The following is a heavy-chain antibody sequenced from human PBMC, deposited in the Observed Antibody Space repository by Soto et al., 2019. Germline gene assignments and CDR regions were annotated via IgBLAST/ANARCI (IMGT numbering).Heavy chain of an antibody. D-gene: IGHD5-18*01. CDR2: IGTAGDT. Sequence: GGSLRLSCAASGFTFSSYDMHWVRQATGKGLEWVSAIGTAGDTYYPGSVKGRFTISRENAKNSLYLQMNSLRAGDTAVYYCARGGYSYGPGAAYYYYMDVWGKGTTVTVSS. CDR1: GFTFSSYD. V-gene: IGHV3-13*01. CDR3: ARGGYSYGPGAAYYYYMDV. J-gene: IGHJ6*03.